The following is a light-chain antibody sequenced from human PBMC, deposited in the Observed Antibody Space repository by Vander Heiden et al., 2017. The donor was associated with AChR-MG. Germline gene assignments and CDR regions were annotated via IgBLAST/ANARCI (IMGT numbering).Light chain of an antibody. J-gene: IGLJ3*02. CDR1: SSDVGGYNS. CDR2: DVN. V-gene: IGLV2-14*03. Sequence: QSAPPQPASVSGSSGPSITISCTGTSSDVGGYNSVSWYQQHPSKAPKLMIFDVNKRPSGVSNRFSGSKSGNTASLTITGLQADDEADYYCNSYTSGITWVFGGGTKLTVL. CDR3: NSYTSGITWV.